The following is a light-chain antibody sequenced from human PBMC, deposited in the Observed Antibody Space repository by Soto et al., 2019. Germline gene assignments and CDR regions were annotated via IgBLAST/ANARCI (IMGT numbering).Light chain of an antibody. V-gene: IGKV3-15*01. CDR3: QKFNKWPWT. CDR2: DAS. J-gene: IGKJ1*01. Sequence: DIVMTQSPATVSVSPGERATLSCRASQRISVTYLAWYQQKPGQPPRLLIYDASVRETGVPPRFSGSGSGTEFTLTIINLQAEDVAIYFCQKFNKWPWTFGQGTKVDI. CDR1: QRISVTY.